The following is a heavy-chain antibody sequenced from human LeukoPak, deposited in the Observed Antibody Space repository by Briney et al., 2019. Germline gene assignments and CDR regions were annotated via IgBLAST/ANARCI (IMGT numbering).Heavy chain of an antibody. D-gene: IGHD3-22*01. J-gene: IGHJ4*02. CDR3: AKGPNFRDYDGSGYYDYFDN. Sequence: PGGSLRLSCAASGFTFDDYSMHWVRHPPGKGLEWVSSISWNSGTVASADSVKGRFTISRDNAKNSLYLQMNSLRAEDTAFYYCAKGPNFRDYDGSGYYDYFDNWGQGTLVTVSS. V-gene: IGHV3-9*01. CDR2: ISWNSGTV. CDR1: GFTFDDYS.